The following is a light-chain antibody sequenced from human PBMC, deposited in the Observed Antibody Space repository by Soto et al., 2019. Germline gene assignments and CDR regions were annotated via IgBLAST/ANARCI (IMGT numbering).Light chain of an antibody. CDR1: QSVSSSY. CDR3: QQYDNSPQVT. CDR2: NTS. J-gene: IGKJ5*01. Sequence: EIVLTQSPGSPSLSPGERATVSCRASQSVSSSYFAWYQQKPGQAPRLLFYNTSTRATGIPDRFSGSGSGTDFTLTINRLEPEDFAVYYCQQYDNSPQVTFGQGTRLEIK. V-gene: IGKV3-20*01.